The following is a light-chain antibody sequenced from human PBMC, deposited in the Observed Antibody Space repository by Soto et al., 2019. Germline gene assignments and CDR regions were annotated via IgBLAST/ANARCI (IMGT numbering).Light chain of an antibody. J-gene: IGKJ2*01. Sequence: DIQMTQSPSTLSASVGDRVTITCRASQTISNWLAWYQQRPGKAPNLLIYKASSLESGVSSRFSGSGFGTEFTLTISSLQPDDFATYYCQHYNSNPYTFGQGTKLEIK. CDR2: KAS. CDR1: QTISNW. V-gene: IGKV1-5*03. CDR3: QHYNSNPYT.